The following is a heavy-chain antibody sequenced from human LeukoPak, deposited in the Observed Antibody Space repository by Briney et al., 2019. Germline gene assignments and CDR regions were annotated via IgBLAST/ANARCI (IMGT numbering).Heavy chain of an antibody. V-gene: IGHV4-34*01. CDR1: GGSFSGYY. Sequence: SETLSLTCAVYGGSFSGYYWSWIRQPPGKGLEWIGEINHSGSTNYNPSLKSRVTISVDTSKNQFSLKLSSVTAADTAVYYCASIGSGLYLDDWGQGTLVTVSS. CDR3: ASIGSGLYLDD. CDR2: INHSGST. D-gene: IGHD6-19*01. J-gene: IGHJ4*02.